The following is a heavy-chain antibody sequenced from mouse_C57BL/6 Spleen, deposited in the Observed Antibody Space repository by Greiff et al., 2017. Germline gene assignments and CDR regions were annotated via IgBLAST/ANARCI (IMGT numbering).Heavy chain of an antibody. CDR2: IDPSDSET. CDR3: ARWGDYYGSSYAWFAY. J-gene: IGHJ3*01. Sequence: QVQLKQPGAELVRPGSSVKLSCKASGYTFTSYWMHWVKQRPIQGLEWIGNIDPSDSETHYNQKFKDKATLTVDKSSSTAYMQLSSLTSEDSAVYYCARWGDYYGSSYAWFAYWGQGTLVTVSA. D-gene: IGHD1-1*01. CDR1: GYTFTSYW. V-gene: IGHV1-52*01.